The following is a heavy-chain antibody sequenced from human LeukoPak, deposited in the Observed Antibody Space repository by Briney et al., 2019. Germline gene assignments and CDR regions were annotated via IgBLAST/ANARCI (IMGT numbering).Heavy chain of an antibody. D-gene: IGHD5-12*01. Sequence: SETLSLTCTVSGGSISSSNYYWGWIRQPPGKGLEWIGSIYSGGSTYYSPSLKSRVTISVDTSKNQFSLKLSSVTAADTAVYYCARGWAGYAGYWGQGTLVTVSS. CDR1: GGSISSSNYY. J-gene: IGHJ4*02. CDR3: ARGWAGYAGY. CDR2: IYSGGST. V-gene: IGHV4-39*01.